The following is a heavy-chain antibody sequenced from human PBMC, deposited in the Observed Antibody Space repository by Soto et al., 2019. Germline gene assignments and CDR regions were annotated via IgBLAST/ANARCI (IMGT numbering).Heavy chain of an antibody. CDR2: IYHSGST. D-gene: IGHD3-10*01. V-gene: IGHV4-4*02. J-gene: IGHJ3*02. CDR3: ASGVLLWFGELAVDI. CDR1: GGSISSSNW. Sequence: QVQLQESGPGLVKPSGTLSLTCAVSGGSISSSNWWSWVRQPPGKGLEWIGEIYHSGSTNYNPSLKSRVTISVNKSKNQFSLKLSSVTAADTAVYYCASGVLLWFGELAVDIWGQGTMVTVSS.